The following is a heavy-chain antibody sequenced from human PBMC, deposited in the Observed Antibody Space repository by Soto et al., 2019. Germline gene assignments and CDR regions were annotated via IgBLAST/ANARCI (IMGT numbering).Heavy chain of an antibody. J-gene: IGHJ6*03. V-gene: IGHV1-8*01. CDR2: MNPNSGNT. CDR1: GYTFTSYD. CDR3: ARGGDYYGSGSYYPYYYYYYMDV. Sequence: QVQLVQSGAEVKKPGASVKVSCKASGYTFTSYDINWVRQATGQGLEWMGWMNPNSGNTGYAQKFQGRVTMTRNTSISTAYMELRSLRSEDTAVYYCARGGDYYGSGSYYPYYYYYYMDVWGKGTTVTVSS. D-gene: IGHD3-10*01.